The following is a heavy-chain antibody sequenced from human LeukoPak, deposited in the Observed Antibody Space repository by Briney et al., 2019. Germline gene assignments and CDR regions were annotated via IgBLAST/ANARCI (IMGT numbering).Heavy chain of an antibody. CDR1: GDSISHYY. CDR2: IDYSGNT. V-gene: IGHV4-59*01. CDR3: AREASLVGATIY. J-gene: IGHJ4*02. Sequence: SETLSLTCTVSGDSISHYYWSWIRQPPGKGLEWIASIDYSGNTNYNPSLKSRVTISIDTSKKQFSLKLNSVTAADTAVYYCAREASLVGATIYWGQGTLVTVSS. D-gene: IGHD1-26*01.